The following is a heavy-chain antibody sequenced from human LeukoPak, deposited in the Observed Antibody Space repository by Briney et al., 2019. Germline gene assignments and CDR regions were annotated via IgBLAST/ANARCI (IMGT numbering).Heavy chain of an antibody. CDR3: ARDKVRGSWFDP. J-gene: IGHJ5*02. V-gene: IGHV1-8*01. D-gene: IGHD3-10*01. CDR1: GYTFTSYD. Sequence: ASVKVSCKASGYTFTSYDINWVRQATGQGLEWMGWMNPNSGNTGYAQKFQGRVTITTDESTSTAYMELSSLRSEDTAVYYCARDKVRGSWFDPWGQGTLVTFSS. CDR2: MNPNSGNT.